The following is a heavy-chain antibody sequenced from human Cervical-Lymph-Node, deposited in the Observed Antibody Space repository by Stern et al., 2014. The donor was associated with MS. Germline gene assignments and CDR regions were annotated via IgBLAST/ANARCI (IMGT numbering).Heavy chain of an antibody. V-gene: IGHV1-8*01. CDR1: GYTFTNYD. J-gene: IGHJ4*02. Sequence: HVQLVQSGAEVTKPGASVKVSCKASGYTFTNYDINWVRQATGQGLAWMGCIRPNNGNANYAQRFQGRLTMTRDISISTAYMELSSLTSDDTAVYYCASASEVTTTVYWGQGTLVTVSS. CDR3: ASASEVTTTVY. CDR2: IRPNNGNA. D-gene: IGHD4-17*01.